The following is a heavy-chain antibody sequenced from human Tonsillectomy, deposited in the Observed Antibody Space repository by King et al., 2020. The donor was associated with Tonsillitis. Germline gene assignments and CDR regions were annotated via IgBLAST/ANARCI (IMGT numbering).Heavy chain of an antibody. CDR2: IYPGDSDT. Sequence: QPVQSGAEVKKPGESLKISCKGSGYSFTSYWIGWVRQMPGKSLEWMGIIYPGDSDTRYSPSFQGQVTTSADTSISTAYLQWSSLKASDTAMYYCARPIQRFSFGAFDIWGQGTMVTVSS. D-gene: IGHD3-3*01. CDR3: ARPIQRFSFGAFDI. CDR1: GYSFTSYW. J-gene: IGHJ3*02. V-gene: IGHV5-51*03.